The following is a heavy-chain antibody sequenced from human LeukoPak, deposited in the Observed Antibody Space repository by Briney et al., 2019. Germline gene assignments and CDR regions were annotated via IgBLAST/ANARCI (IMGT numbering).Heavy chain of an antibody. Sequence: GGSLRLSCAVSGFSVSGTHMSWVRQAPGKGLEWVSAIYTGGTTYYADSVKGRFTVSRDNSKNTLYLHLNNLRAEDTAVYYCARGDDSSGYYYEYFDYWGQGTLVTVSS. V-gene: IGHV3-53*01. J-gene: IGHJ4*02. CDR2: IYTGGTT. CDR3: ARGDDSSGYYYEYFDY. CDR1: GFSVSGTH. D-gene: IGHD3-22*01.